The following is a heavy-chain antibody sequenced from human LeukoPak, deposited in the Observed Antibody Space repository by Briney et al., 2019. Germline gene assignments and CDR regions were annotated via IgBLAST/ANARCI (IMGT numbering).Heavy chain of an antibody. J-gene: IGHJ4*02. CDR2: IQYDGSNK. CDR1: GFTFSSYG. Sequence: GGSLRLSCAASGFTFSSYGMQWVRQSPGKGLEWVAFIQYDGSNKYYADSVRGRFTISRDNSKNTLYLQMNSLRTEDTAVYYCAKSNGGGWYVQYIDYWGQGALVTVSS. V-gene: IGHV3-30*02. D-gene: IGHD6-19*01. CDR3: AKSNGGGWYVQYIDY.